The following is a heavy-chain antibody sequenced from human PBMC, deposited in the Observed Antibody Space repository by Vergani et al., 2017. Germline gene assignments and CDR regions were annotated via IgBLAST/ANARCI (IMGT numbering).Heavy chain of an antibody. CDR2: IYYSGIT. V-gene: IGHV4-31*03. J-gene: IGHJ4*02. CDR1: GGSISSGGYY. D-gene: IGHD2-21*02. CDR3: AMCYGAKGVVVTAIAPDY. Sequence: QVQLQESGPGLVKPSQTLSLTCTVSGGSISSGGYYWSWIRQPPGKGLEWIGYIYYSGITYYNPSLKSRVTISVDTSKNQFSLKLSSVTAADTAVYYCAMCYGAKGVVVTAIAPDYWGQGTLVTVSS.